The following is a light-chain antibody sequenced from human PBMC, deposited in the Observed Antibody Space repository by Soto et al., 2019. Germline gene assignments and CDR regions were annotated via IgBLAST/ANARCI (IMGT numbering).Light chain of an antibody. CDR2: GAS. J-gene: IGKJ2*01. CDR1: QSVSSN. CDR3: QQQNSWPPYT. V-gene: IGKV3-15*01. Sequence: EIVMTQSPATLSVSPGERATLSCRASQSVSSNLAWYQQKPGQAPRLLIYGASTRATGIPARFSGSGSGTEFTLPISSLQSEDFAGYYCQQQNSWPPYTFGQGTKLEIK.